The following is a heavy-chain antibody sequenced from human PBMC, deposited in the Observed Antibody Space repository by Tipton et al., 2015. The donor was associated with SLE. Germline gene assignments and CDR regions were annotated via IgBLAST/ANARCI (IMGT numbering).Heavy chain of an antibody. Sequence: SLRLSCAASGFTFDDYAMYWVRQAPGKGLGWVSGISWNSASIGSSDSVKGRFTISRDNAKNSVDLQMNSLRAEDTAVYYCARDPGYGDPVDHWGQGTLVTVSS. V-gene: IGHV3-9*01. CDR3: ARDPGYGDPVDH. D-gene: IGHD4-17*01. CDR2: ISWNSASI. CDR1: GFTFDDYA. J-gene: IGHJ4*02.